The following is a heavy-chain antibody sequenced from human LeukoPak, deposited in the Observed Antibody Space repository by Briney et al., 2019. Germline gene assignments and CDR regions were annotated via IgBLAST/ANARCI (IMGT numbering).Heavy chain of an antibody. V-gene: IGHV4-4*02. D-gene: IGHD4-17*01. J-gene: IGHJ6*03. Sequence: SEILSLTCAVSGGSISSSNWWSWVRQPPGKGLEWIGEIYHSGSTNYNPSLKSRVTISVDKSKNQFSLKLSSVTAADTAVYYCARVVTTPYYYYYYMDVWGKGTTVTVSS. CDR3: ARVVTTPYYYYYYMDV. CDR1: GGSISSSNW. CDR2: IYHSGST.